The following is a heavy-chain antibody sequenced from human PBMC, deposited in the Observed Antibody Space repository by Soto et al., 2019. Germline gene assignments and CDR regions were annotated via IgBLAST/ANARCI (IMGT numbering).Heavy chain of an antibody. Sequence: ASVKVSCKASGYTFTSYGISWVRQAPGQGLEWMGWISAYNGNTNYAQKLQGRVTMTTDTSTSTAYMELRSLRSDDTAVYYCARNVRYFDWLNWFDPRGQGTLVTVSS. D-gene: IGHD3-9*01. CDR1: GYTFTSYG. J-gene: IGHJ5*02. V-gene: IGHV1-18*04. CDR2: ISAYNGNT. CDR3: ARNVRYFDWLNWFDP.